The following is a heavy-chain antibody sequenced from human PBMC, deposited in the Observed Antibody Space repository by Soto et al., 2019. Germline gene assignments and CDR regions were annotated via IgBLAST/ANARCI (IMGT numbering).Heavy chain of an antibody. D-gene: IGHD4-17*01. CDR3: ARASTTVTTLDY. CDR2: SYHSGST. J-gene: IGHJ4*02. Sequence: SETLSLTCAVSGGSISSGGYSWSWIRQPEGKGLEWIGYSYHSGSTYYNPSLKSRVTISVDRSKNQFSLKLSSVTAADTAVYYCARASTTVTTLDYWGQGTLVTVSS. V-gene: IGHV4-30-2*01. CDR1: GGSISSGGYS.